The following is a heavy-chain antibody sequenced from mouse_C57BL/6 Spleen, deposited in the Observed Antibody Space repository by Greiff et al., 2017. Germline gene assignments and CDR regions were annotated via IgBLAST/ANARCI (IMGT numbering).Heavy chain of an antibody. D-gene: IGHD1-1*01. CDR2: ISSGSSTI. Sequence: EVKVVESGGGLVKPGGFLKLSCAASGFTFCDYGMHWVRQAPEKGLELVAYISSGSSTIYSADTVTGRFTIARDNAKNTLFMQMTSLRSEDTAMYYCARRNPMTTVVAFYWYFDVWGTEPTDTLPS. V-gene: IGHV5-17*01. J-gene: IGHJ1*03. CDR3: ARRNPMTTVVAFYWYFDV. CDR1: GFTFCDYG.